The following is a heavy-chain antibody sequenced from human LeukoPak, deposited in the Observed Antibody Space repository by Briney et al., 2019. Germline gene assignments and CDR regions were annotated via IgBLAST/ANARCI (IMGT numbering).Heavy chain of an antibody. CDR3: ARRGGIHLEYFDY. CDR1: GFTFDDYA. J-gene: IGHJ4*02. CDR2: ISGDSHST. D-gene: IGHD3-16*01. Sequence: PGGSLRLSCAASGFTFDDYAMHWVCQAPGKGLEWVSLISGDSHSTFYADSVKGRFTISRDNSKNSLYLQMNSLRAEDTAVYYCARRGGIHLEYFDYWGQGTLVTVSS. V-gene: IGHV3-43*02.